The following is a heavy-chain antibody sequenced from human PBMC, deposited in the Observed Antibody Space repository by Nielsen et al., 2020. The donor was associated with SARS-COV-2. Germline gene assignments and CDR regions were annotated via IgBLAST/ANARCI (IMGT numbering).Heavy chain of an antibody. CDR2: ISYDGSNK. J-gene: IGHJ4*02. V-gene: IGHV3-30*04. CDR3: ARAWIQLWLSGAPFDY. CDR1: GFTFSSYA. Sequence: GGSLRLSCAASGFTFSSYAMHWVRQAPGKGLEWVAVISYDGSNKYYADSVKGRFTISRDNSKNTLYLQMNSLRAEDTAVYYCARAWIQLWLSGAPFDYWGQGTLVTVSS. D-gene: IGHD5-18*01.